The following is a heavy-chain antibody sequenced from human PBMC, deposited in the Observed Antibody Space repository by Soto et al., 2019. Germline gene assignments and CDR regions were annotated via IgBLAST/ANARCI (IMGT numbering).Heavy chain of an antibody. J-gene: IGHJ3*02. CDR2: ISSGGSYR. Sequence: GGSLRLSCAASGFTFSSYSMNWVRQAPGKGLEWVSSISSGGSYRFYADSMKGRFAISRDNTKNSLYLQMNSLRAEDTAVYYCARTLRAVAGLDSFDIWGQGTVVTVSS. CDR3: ARTLRAVAGLDSFDI. V-gene: IGHV3-21*01. D-gene: IGHD6-19*01. CDR1: GFTFSSYS.